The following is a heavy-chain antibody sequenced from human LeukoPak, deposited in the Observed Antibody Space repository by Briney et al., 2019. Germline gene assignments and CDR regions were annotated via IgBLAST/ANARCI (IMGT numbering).Heavy chain of an antibody. J-gene: IGHJ6*03. Sequence: ASVKVSCKASGYTFTCYYMHWVRQAPGQGLEWMGWINPNSGGTNYAQKFQGRVTMTRDTSISTAYMELSRLRSDDTAVYYCARDQRVTIFGVDHMDVWGKGTTVTVSS. CDR2: INPNSGGT. D-gene: IGHD3-3*01. CDR1: GYTFTCYY. V-gene: IGHV1-2*02. CDR3: ARDQRVTIFGVDHMDV.